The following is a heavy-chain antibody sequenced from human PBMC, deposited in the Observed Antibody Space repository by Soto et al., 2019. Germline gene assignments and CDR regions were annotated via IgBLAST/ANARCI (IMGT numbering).Heavy chain of an antibody. CDR2: ISSSSSTI. J-gene: IGHJ6*03. D-gene: IGHD6-13*01. CDR1: GFTFSSYS. Sequence: EVQLVESGGGLVQPGGSLRLSCAASGFTFSSYSMNWVRQAPGKGLEWVSYISSSSSTIYYADSVKGRFTISRDNAKNSRYLQMNSLRAEDTAGYYCARVGSSSWYGNYMDVWGKGTTVNVSS. CDR3: ARVGSSSWYGNYMDV. V-gene: IGHV3-48*01.